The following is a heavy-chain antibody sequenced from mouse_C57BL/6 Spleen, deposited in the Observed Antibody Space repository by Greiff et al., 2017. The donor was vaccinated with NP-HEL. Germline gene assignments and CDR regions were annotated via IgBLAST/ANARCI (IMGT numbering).Heavy chain of an antibody. Sequence: EVQLQESGPGLVKPSQSLSLTCTVTGYSITSDYAWNWIRQFPGNKLEWMGYISSSGSTSYNPSLKNRISITRDTSKNQFFLQLNSVTNEDTATYYCARDYYGSSYFDYWGQGTTLTVSS. V-gene: IGHV3-2*02. D-gene: IGHD1-1*01. J-gene: IGHJ2*01. CDR2: ISSSGST. CDR1: GYSITSDYA. CDR3: ARDYYGSSYFDY.